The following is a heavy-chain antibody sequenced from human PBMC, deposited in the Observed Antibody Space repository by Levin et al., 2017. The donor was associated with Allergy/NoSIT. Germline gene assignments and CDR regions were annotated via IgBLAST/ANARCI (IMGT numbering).Heavy chain of an antibody. J-gene: IGHJ6*02. CDR1: GGSISSGDYY. Sequence: SCTVSGGSISSGDYYWSWIRQPPGKGLEWIGYIYYSGSTYYNPSLKSRVTISVDTSKNQFSLKLSSVTAADTAVYYCARYATPYYYGMDVWGQGTTVTVSS. D-gene: IGHD2-8*01. CDR2: IYYSGST. V-gene: IGHV4-30-4*01. CDR3: ARYATPYYYGMDV.